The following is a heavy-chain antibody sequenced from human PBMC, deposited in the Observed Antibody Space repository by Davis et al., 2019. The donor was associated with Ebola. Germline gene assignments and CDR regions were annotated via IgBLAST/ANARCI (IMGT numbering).Heavy chain of an antibody. CDR2: INSYIHNT. J-gene: IGHJ4*02. CDR1: GYSFSGFG. D-gene: IGHD1-26*01. V-gene: IGHV1-18*01. Sequence: ASVKVSCKTSGYSFSGFGISWVRQAPGQGLEWMRWINSYIHNTNSAQKFKGRVTMTTDTSTRTVYMELRSLTFDDTAIYYCAREMQQSGGGAHDYWGQGTLVIVSP. CDR3: AREMQQSGGGAHDY.